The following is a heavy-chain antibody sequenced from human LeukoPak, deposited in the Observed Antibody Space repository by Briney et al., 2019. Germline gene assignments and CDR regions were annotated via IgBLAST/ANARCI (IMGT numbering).Heavy chain of an antibody. CDR3: AVGDTIAARQNY. J-gene: IGHJ4*02. CDR1: GGSFSGYY. D-gene: IGHD6-6*01. CDR2: INHSGGT. Sequence: SETLSLTCAVYGGSFSGYYWTWIRQPPGKGLEWIGEINHSGGTNYNPSLKSRVTISVDTSKNQFSLKLSSVTAADTAVYYCAVGDTIAARQNYWGQGTLVTVSS. V-gene: IGHV4-34*01.